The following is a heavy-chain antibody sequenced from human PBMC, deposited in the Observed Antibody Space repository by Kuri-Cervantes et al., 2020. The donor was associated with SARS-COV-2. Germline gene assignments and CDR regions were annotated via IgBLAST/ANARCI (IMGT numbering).Heavy chain of an antibody. CDR3: ARDLGVGPDF. CDR2: IKGGSGTT. CDR1: GFTFSSYA. J-gene: IGHJ4*02. D-gene: IGHD3-16*01. Sequence: GESLKISCAASGFTFSSYAMSWVRQAPGKGLEWVSCIKGGSGTTYYAASVKGRFTVSRDNAKNTLYLLMSSLRVEDTAMYYCARDLGVGPDFWGQGTQVTVSS. V-gene: IGHV3-23*01.